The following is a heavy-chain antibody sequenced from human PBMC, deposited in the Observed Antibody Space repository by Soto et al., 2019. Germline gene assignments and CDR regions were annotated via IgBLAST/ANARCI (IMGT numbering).Heavy chain of an antibody. J-gene: IGHJ4*02. CDR1: GFTVSSNY. Sequence: GGSLRLSCAASGFTVSSNYMSWVRQAPGKGLEWVSVIYSGGSTYYADSVKGRFTISRDNSKNTLYLQMNSLRAEDTAVYYCARESRDYYDSYFDYWGQGTLVTVSS. D-gene: IGHD3-22*01. CDR2: IYSGGST. CDR3: ARESRDYYDSYFDY. V-gene: IGHV3-53*01.